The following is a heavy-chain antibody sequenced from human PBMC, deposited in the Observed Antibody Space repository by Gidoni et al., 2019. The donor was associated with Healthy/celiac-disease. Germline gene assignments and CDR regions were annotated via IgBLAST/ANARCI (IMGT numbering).Heavy chain of an antibody. J-gene: IGHJ3*02. CDR1: GYTLTELA. CDR3: ATEAVGWLLRAVNAFDI. V-gene: IGHV1-24*01. D-gene: IGHD2-15*01. CDR2: FEPEDGET. Sequence: QVQLVQSGAEVKKPGASVKVYGKASGYTLTELAMHWVRQAPGKGLEWMGGFEPEDGETIYAQKFQGRVTMTEDTSTDTAYMELSSLRSEDTAVYYCATEAVGWLLRAVNAFDIWGQGTMVTVSS.